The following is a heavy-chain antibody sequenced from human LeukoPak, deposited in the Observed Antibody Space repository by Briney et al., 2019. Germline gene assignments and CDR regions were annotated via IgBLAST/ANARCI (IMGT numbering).Heavy chain of an antibody. V-gene: IGHV1-18*01. CDR2: ISAYNGNT. J-gene: IGHJ6*03. D-gene: IGHD5-24*01. CDR3: ARDGRWLQIYYYYYMDV. Sequence: ASVKVSCKASGYTFTSYGISWVRQAPGQGLEWMGWISAYNGNTNYAQKLQGRVTMTTDTSTSTAYMKLRSLRSDDTAVYYCARDGRWLQIYYYYYMDVWGKGTTVTISS. CDR1: GYTFTSYG.